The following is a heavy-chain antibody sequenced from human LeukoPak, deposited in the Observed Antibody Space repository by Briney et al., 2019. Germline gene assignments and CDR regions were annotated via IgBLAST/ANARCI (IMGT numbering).Heavy chain of an antibody. J-gene: IGHJ1*01. D-gene: IGHD6-19*01. Sequence: PDRSLRLSCAASGFTFSSYGMHWVRQAPGKGLEWVAVIWYDGSKKNYADSVKGRFTVSRDNSKNTLYLQMNSLRVEDTAVYFCARVSEDHTTGWYEEYFQHWGQGTLVTVSS. CDR1: GFTFSSYG. V-gene: IGHV3-33*01. CDR2: IWYDGSKK. CDR3: ARVSEDHTTGWYEEYFQH.